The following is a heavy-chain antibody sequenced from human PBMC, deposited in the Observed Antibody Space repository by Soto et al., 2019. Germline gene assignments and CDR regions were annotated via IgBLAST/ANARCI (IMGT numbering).Heavy chain of an antibody. V-gene: IGHV3-23*01. CDR2: ISGSGENT. CDR1: GFIFSTYA. J-gene: IGHJ4*02. Sequence: PGGSLRLSCAASGFIFSTYAMTWVRQAPGKGLEWVSVISGSGENTYYADSVKGQFTISRDNSKNTLYVQMNNLRAEDTAVYYCARRIVGATSSIDCWGQGALVTVSS. D-gene: IGHD1-26*01. CDR3: ARRIVGATSSIDC.